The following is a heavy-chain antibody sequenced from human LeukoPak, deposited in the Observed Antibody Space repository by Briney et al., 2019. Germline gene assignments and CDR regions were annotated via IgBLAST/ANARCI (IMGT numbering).Heavy chain of an antibody. CDR1: GYSFTTYW. Sequence: GESLKISWKGSGYSFTTYWIGWVRQMPGKGLEWIGILYPGVSDTRSSQPFEGQVTISVDKSISTAYLQWSSLKASGTAMYYCARAWSCSGGTCYAENWGQGTLVTVSS. CDR3: ARAWSCSGGTCYAEN. D-gene: IGHD2-15*01. CDR2: LYPGVSDT. J-gene: IGHJ4*02. V-gene: IGHV5-51*01.